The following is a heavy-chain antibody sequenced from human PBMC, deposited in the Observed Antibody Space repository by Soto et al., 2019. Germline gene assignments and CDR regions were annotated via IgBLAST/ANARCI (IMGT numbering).Heavy chain of an antibody. D-gene: IGHD3-10*01. Sequence: SVKVSCKASGGTFSSYAISWVRQAPGQGLEWMGGIIPIFGTANYAQKFQGRVTITADESTSTAYMELSSLRSEDTAVYYCASSGSVVHVYFDYWGQGTLVTVSS. J-gene: IGHJ4*02. CDR3: ASSGSVVHVYFDY. CDR2: IIPIFGTA. V-gene: IGHV1-69*13. CDR1: GGTFSSYA.